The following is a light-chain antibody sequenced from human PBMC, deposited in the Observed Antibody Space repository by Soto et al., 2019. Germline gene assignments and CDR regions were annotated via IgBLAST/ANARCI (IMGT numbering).Light chain of an antibody. V-gene: IGKV3-15*01. CDR1: QSIGSN. J-gene: IGKJ5*01. CDR2: GAS. CDR3: QQRSNWPPIT. Sequence: EIVVTQSPATLSVSPGERATLSCRASQSIGSNLAWYQQKPGQSPRLLIYGASTRATGLPARFSGSGSGTDFTLTISSVEPDDFAVYYCQQRSNWPPITFGQGTRLEIK.